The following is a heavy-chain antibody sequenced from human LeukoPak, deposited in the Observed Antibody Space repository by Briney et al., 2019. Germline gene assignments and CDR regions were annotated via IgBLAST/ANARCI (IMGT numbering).Heavy chain of an antibody. CDR3: AKSSWWIAAPGY. CDR2: ISGSGGST. CDR1: GFTFSSYA. J-gene: IGHJ4*02. D-gene: IGHD6-13*01. V-gene: IGHV3-23*01. Sequence: GGSLRLSCAASGFTFSSYAMSWVRQAPGEGLEWVSAISGSGGSTYYADSVKGRFTISRDNSKNTLYLQMNSLRAEDTTVYYCAKSSWWIAAPGYWGQGTLVTVSS.